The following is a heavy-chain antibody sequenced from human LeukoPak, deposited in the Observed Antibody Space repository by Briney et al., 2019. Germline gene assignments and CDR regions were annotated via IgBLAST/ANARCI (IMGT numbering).Heavy chain of an antibody. J-gene: IGHJ4*02. V-gene: IGHV2-5*01. CDR2: IYWNDDK. D-gene: IGHD3-9*01. CDR1: GFSLSTSGVG. CDR3: AHRYYDILTAYFGYFFDY. Sequence: ESGPTLVKPTQTLTLTCTFSGFSLSTSGVGVGWIRQPPGKALEWLALIYWNDDKRYSPSLKDRLTITKDTSRNQVVLTMTNMGPVDTATYYCAHRYYDILTAYFGYFFDYWGQGTLVTVSS.